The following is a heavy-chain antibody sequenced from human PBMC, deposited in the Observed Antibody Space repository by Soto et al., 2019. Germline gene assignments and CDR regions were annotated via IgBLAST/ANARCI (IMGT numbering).Heavy chain of an antibody. D-gene: IGHD6-6*01. CDR2: MSDDGRNQ. CDR3: AKGGWYTSSSRSDC. Sequence: QVQLVESGGGVVQPGTSLRISCSASGFTLSGVDMHWVRQAPGKGLEWVAVMSDDGRNQYYADSVKGRFTVSRDSSKSTLYLQMNSLRTEDAAVYYCAKGGWYTSSSRSDCWGQGTLVTVSS. J-gene: IGHJ4*02. CDR1: GFTLSGVD. V-gene: IGHV3-30*18.